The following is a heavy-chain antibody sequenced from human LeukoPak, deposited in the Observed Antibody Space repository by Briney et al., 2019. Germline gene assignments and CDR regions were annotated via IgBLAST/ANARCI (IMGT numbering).Heavy chain of an antibody. CDR1: GFTFDDYG. J-gene: IGHJ6*03. V-gene: IGHV3-20*04. Sequence: RPGGSLGLSCAASGFTFDDYGMSWVRQAPGKGLEWVSGINWNGGSTGYADSVKGRCTISRDNAKNSLYLQMNSLRAEDTALYYCARIDGNSLYYYMDVWGKGTTVTVSS. CDR3: ARIDGNSLYYYMDV. CDR2: INWNGGST. D-gene: IGHD4-23*01.